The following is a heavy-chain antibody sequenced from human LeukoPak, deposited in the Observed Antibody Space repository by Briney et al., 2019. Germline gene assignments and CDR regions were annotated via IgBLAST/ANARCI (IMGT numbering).Heavy chain of an antibody. J-gene: IGHJ4*02. V-gene: IGHV1-69*05. D-gene: IGHD1-7*01. Sequence: GSSVKVSCKASGGTFSSYAISWVRQAPGRGLEWMGGIIPIFGTANYAQKFQGRVTITTDESTSTAYMELSSLRSEDTAVYYCARRRPPGTTFQPFDYWGQGTLVTVSS. CDR1: GGTFSSYA. CDR2: IIPIFGTA. CDR3: ARRRPPGTTFQPFDY.